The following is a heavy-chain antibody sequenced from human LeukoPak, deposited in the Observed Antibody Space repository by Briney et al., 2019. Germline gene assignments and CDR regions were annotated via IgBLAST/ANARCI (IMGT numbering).Heavy chain of an antibody. CDR1: GGSFSGYY. D-gene: IGHD3-10*01. V-gene: IGHV4-34*01. Sequence: SETLSLTCAVYGGSFSGYYWSWIRQPPGKGLEWIGEINHSGSTNYNPSLKSRVTISVDTSKNQFSLKLSSVTAADTAVYYCARASGAFWGQGTLVTVSS. CDR3: ARASGAF. J-gene: IGHJ4*02. CDR2: INHSGST.